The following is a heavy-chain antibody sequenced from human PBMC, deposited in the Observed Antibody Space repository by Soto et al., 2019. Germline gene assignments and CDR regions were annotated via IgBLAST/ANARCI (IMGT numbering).Heavy chain of an antibody. V-gene: IGHV3-7*01. CDR3: ARQGGRRTYYYYYGMDV. D-gene: IGHD3-16*01. CDR2: IKHDGSEK. J-gene: IGHJ6*02. CDR1: GFTFSSYW. Sequence: EVQLVESGGGWVQPGGSLRLSCTASGFTFSSYWMSWVRQAPGKGLEWVANIKHDGSEKNYVDSVKGRFTISTDNAKNSVFLQMNSLRAEDTAVYYCARQGGRRTYYYYYGMDVWGQGTTVTVSS.